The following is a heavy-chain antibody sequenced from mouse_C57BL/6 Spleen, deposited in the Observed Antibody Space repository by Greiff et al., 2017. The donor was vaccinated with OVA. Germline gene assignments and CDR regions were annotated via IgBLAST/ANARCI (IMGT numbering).Heavy chain of an antibody. CDR1: GYTFTSYW. V-gene: IGHV1-55*01. J-gene: IGHJ4*01. CDR3: AKGGYGAMDY. D-gene: IGHD1-1*02. Sequence: QVQLQQSGAELVKPGASVKMSCKASGYTFTSYWITWVKQRPGQGLEWIGDIYPGSGSTNYNGKFKSKATLTVATSSRTPSMQLSSLTSEYSAVYYCAKGGYGAMDYWGQGTSVTVAS. CDR2: IYPGSGST.